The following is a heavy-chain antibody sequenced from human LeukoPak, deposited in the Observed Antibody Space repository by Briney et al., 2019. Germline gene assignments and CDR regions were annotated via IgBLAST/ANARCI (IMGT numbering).Heavy chain of an antibody. D-gene: IGHD6-13*01. Sequence: SVKVSCKASGGTFSSYAISWVRQAPGQGLEWMGGIIPIFGTANYAQKFQGRVTITADESTSTAYMELSSLRSEDTAVYYCASPGIAAAGPFDYWGQGTLVTVSS. V-gene: IGHV1-69*13. CDR1: GGTFSSYA. CDR2: IIPIFGTA. CDR3: ASPGIAAAGPFDY. J-gene: IGHJ4*02.